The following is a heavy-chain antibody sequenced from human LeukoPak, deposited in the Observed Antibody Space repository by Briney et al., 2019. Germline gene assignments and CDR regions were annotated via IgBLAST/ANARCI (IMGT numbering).Heavy chain of an antibody. CDR1: GFTFSIYL. CDR3: ASGSGSYSDYYYMDV. CDR2: INSDGSIT. D-gene: IGHD1-26*01. Sequence: GGSLRLSCAASGFTFSIYLMHWVRQAPGKGLVWVSRINSDGSITSYADSVKGRFTISRDNAKNALSLKMNSLRAEDTAVYYCASGSGSYSDYYYMDVWGKGTTVAVSS. V-gene: IGHV3-74*01. J-gene: IGHJ6*03.